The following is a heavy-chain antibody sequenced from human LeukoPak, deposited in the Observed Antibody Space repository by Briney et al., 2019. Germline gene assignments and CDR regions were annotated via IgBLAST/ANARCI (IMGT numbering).Heavy chain of an antibody. CDR2: ISGSGGST. D-gene: IGHD1-7*01. CDR1: GFTFSSYA. V-gene: IGHV3-23*01. Sequence: GGSLRLSCAASGFTFSSYAMSWVRQAPGKGLEWVSAISGSGGSTYYADSVKGRFTISRDNSKNTLYLQMNSLRAEDTAVYYCAKVLLYNWNYASYFDYWGQGTVVTVSS. J-gene: IGHJ4*02. CDR3: AKVLLYNWNYASYFDY.